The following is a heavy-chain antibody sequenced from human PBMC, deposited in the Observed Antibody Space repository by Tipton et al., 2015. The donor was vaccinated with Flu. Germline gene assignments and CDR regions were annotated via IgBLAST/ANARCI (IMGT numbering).Heavy chain of an antibody. J-gene: IGHJ4*02. V-gene: IGHV3-53*01. Sequence: SLRLSCAASGFTVSTNYMGWVRRAPGKGLEWVSSLYSGGSTYYAESVKGRFSISRDSSKNTLYLQVNSLRAEDTAVSYCAGGNHWSNVGGVDYWGQGTLVGVSS. CDR2: LYSGGST. CDR3: AGGNHWSNVGGVDY. CDR1: GFTVSTNY. D-gene: IGHD1/OR15-1a*01.